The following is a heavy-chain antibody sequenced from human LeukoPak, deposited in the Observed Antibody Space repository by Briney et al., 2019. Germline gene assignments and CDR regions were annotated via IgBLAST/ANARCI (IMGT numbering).Heavy chain of an antibody. V-gene: IGHV3-7*03. CDR1: GFTFSCYW. D-gene: IGHD4-17*01. CDR3: ARGQTTVTN. CDR2: IKQDGSEN. Sequence: GGSLRLSCAASGFTFSCYWMSWVRQAPGKGLEWVANIKQDGSENYFVDSVKGRFTISRDNAKNSLYLQMNSLRAEDTAVYFCARGQTTVTNWGQGTLVTVSS. J-gene: IGHJ4*02.